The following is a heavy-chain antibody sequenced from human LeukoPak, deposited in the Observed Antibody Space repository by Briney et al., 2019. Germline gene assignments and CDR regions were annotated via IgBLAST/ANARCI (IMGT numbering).Heavy chain of an antibody. D-gene: IGHD2-2*01. CDR3: ATSSTGLGAFDI. CDR1: GGSISSYY. Sequence: SETLSLTCTVSGGSISSYYWSWIRQPPGKGLEWIGYIYYSGSTNYNPSLKSRVTVSVDTSKNQFSLKLSSVTAADTAVYYCATSSTGLGAFDIWGQGTMVTVSS. V-gene: IGHV4-59*01. CDR2: IYYSGST. J-gene: IGHJ3*02.